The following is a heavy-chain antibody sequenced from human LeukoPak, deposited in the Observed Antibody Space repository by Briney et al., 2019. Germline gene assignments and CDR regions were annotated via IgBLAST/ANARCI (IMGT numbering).Heavy chain of an antibody. J-gene: IGHJ3*02. CDR1: GGSISSYY. V-gene: IGHV4-59*01. CDR2: IYYSGST. D-gene: IGHD3-10*01. Sequence: SETLSLTCTVSGGSISSYYWSWIRQPPGKGLEWIGYIYYSGSTNYNPSLKSRVTISLDTSKNQFSLRLSSVTAADTAVYYCARDRGARYGAFDIWGQGTMVTLSS. CDR3: ARDRGARYGAFDI.